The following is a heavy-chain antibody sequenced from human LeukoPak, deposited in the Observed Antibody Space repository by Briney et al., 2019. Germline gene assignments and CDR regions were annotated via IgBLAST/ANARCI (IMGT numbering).Heavy chain of an antibody. CDR2: IRYDGSNK. CDR1: GFGFSSHG. V-gene: IGHV3-30*02. J-gene: IGHJ3*02. D-gene: IGHD1-7*01. CDR3: ARDSGNYLDAFDI. Sequence: PGGSLRLSCAASGFGFSSHGMNWVRQTPGKGLEWLAFIRYDGSNKYYADSVKGRFTISRDNSKNTLYLQMNSLRAEDTAVYYCARDSGNYLDAFDIWGQGTMVTVSS.